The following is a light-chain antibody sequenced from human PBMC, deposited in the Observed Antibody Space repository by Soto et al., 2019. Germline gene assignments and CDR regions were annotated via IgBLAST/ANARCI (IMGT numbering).Light chain of an antibody. Sequence: QSVLTQPASVSGSPGQSITLSCTGTSSDVGGYNYVSWYQQHPGKAPKLMIYDVSNRPSGVSNRFSGSKSGNTASLTISGLQAEDEADYYCSSYTSSSTRRVFGGGTKLTVL. V-gene: IGLV2-14*01. CDR3: SSYTSSSTRRV. J-gene: IGLJ2*01. CDR2: DVS. CDR1: SSDVGGYNY.